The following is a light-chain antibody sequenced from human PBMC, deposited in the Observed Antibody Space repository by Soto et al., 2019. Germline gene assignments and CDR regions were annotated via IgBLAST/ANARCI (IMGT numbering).Light chain of an antibody. CDR3: AAWDDSLSGPM. V-gene: IGLV1-47*01. Sequence: QSVLTQPPSASGTPGQRVTISCSGSSSNVGSKYVYWYQHIPGTAPKLLIYRDNQRPSGVPERFSASKSGTSASLAISGLRSEDEADYYCAAWDDSLSGPMFGGGTKLTVL. CDR2: RDN. CDR1: SSNVGSKY. J-gene: IGLJ3*02.